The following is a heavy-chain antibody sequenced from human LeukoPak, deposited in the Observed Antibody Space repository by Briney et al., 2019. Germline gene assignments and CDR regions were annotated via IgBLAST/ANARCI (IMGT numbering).Heavy chain of an antibody. Sequence: GGSLRLSCAASGFTFSSYWMHWVRQAPGQGLVWVSRINIDGSSTSYADPVKGRFTISRDNAKNTLYLQMSSLRAEDTAVYYCARIRSHGYFDYWGQGTLVTVSS. CDR1: GFTFSSYW. CDR2: INIDGSST. J-gene: IGHJ4*02. D-gene: IGHD3-10*01. V-gene: IGHV3-74*01. CDR3: ARIRSHGYFDY.